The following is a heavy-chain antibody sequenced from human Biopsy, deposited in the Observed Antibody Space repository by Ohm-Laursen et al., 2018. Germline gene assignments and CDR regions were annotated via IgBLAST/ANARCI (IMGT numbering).Heavy chain of an antibody. V-gene: IGHV1-2*02. J-gene: IGHJ6*02. D-gene: IGHD2-15*01. CDR3: ARVPAYPSIDGYYGLDL. CDR1: GYTFAGYY. CDR2: INPNSGNA. Sequence: ASVKVSCKASGYTFAGYYLHWVRQAPGHGLEWMGWINPNSGNANYAQSFQGRLTVTRDTSITTAYMELTSLTSDDTAIYYCARVPAYPSIDGYYGLDLWGQGTTVIVSS.